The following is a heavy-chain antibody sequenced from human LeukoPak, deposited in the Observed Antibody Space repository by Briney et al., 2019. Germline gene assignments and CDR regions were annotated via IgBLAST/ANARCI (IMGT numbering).Heavy chain of an antibody. CDR1: GFTFDDYA. CDR3: AKDFSPLGQWDAFDI. D-gene: IGHD6-19*01. Sequence: GGSLRLSCAASGFTFDDYAMHWVRQAPGKGLEWASGISWNSGSIGYADSVKGRFTISRDNAKNSLYLQMNSLRAEDTALYYCAKDFSPLGQWDAFDIWGQGTMVTVSS. J-gene: IGHJ3*02. V-gene: IGHV3-9*01. CDR2: ISWNSGSI.